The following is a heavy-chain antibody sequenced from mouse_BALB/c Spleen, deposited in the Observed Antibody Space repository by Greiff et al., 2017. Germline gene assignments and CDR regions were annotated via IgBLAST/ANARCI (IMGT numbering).Heavy chain of an antibody. CDR1: GYSFTGYY. Sequence: LVKTGASVKISCKASGYSFTGYYMHWVKQSHGKSLEWIGYISCYNGAPSYNQKFKGKATVTVDTSSSPAYMQFNSLTSEDSAVYYCATDYDSNSWFAYWGQGTRVTVSA. J-gene: IGHJ3*01. CDR3: ATDYDSNSWFAY. CDR2: ISCYNGAP. D-gene: IGHD2-5*01. V-gene: IGHV1S34*01.